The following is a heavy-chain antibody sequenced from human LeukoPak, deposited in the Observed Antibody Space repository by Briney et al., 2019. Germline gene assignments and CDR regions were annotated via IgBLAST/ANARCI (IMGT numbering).Heavy chain of an antibody. CDR2: INPNSGGT. J-gene: IGHJ4*02. D-gene: IGHD3-22*01. CDR1: GYTFTGYY. Sequence: ASVKVSCKASGYTFTGYYMHWVRQAPGQGLEWMGRINPNSGGTNYAQKFQGRVTMTRDTSISTAYMELSRLRSDDTAVYYCAREGYDSSGYYSDYWGQGTLVTVSS. CDR3: AREGYDSSGYYSDY. V-gene: IGHV1-2*06.